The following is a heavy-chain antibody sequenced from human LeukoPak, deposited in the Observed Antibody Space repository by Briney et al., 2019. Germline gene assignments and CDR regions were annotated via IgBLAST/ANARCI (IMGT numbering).Heavy chain of an antibody. CDR1: GFTFTDYA. D-gene: IGHD2-2*01. CDR2: ISGSGGST. CDR3: AKIGYCSSTSCYRGAFDI. V-gene: IGHV3-23*01. J-gene: IGHJ3*02. Sequence: GGSLRLSCAASGFTFTDYAMNWVRQAPGKGLEWVSAISGSGGSTYYADSVKGRFTISRDNSKNTLYLQMNSLRAEDTAVYYCAKIGYCSSTSCYRGAFDIWGQGTMVTVSS.